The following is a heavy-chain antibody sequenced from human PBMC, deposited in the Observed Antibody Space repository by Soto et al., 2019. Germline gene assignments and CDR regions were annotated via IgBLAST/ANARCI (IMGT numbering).Heavy chain of an antibody. CDR2: IFSIDEK. Sequence: QVTLRESGPVLVKPTETLTLTCTVSGFSLTNARMGVSWIRQPPGKALEWLAHIFSIDEKSYSPSLRSRLTIPKDTSKRQVVLTQTTMEPVDTATYYFARVQLITHWSPPDYWGQGTLVTVSS. J-gene: IGHJ4*02. D-gene: IGHD2-8*02. CDR3: ARVQLITHWSPPDY. V-gene: IGHV2-26*01. CDR1: GFSLTNARMG.